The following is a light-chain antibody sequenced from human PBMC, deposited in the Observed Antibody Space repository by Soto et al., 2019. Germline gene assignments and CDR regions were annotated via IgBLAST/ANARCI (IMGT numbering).Light chain of an antibody. CDR2: GAS. CDR1: RRVSSSY. J-gene: IGKJ1*01. V-gene: IGKV3-20*01. CDR3: QQYGSSLTWT. Sequence: EMGWTRSPGTRSLSPGERATPSSRASRRVSSSYLAWYQQNPGQAPSLLIYGASSRATGIPDRFSGSGSGTDFTLTISRLEPEDFAVYYCQQYGSSLTWTFGQGTKVEIK.